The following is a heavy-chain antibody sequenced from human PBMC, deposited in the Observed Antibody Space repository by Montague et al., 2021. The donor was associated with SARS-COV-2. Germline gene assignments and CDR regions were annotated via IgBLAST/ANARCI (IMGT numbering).Heavy chain of an antibody. CDR1: GYSISTGYY. CDR2: IYHSGST. V-gene: IGHV4-38-2*02. Sequence: SETLSLTYTVSGYSISTGYYWGWIRQPPGKGLEWIGTIYHSGSTYFNPSLKSRVTISVDTSKNQFSLNLSSVTAADTAVCYCAKVAGSHDTFDIWGRGTMVTVSS. J-gene: IGHJ3*02. D-gene: IGHD6-19*01. CDR3: AKVAGSHDTFDI.